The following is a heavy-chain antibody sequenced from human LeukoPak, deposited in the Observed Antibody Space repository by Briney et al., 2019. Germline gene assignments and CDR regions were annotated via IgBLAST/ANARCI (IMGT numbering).Heavy chain of an antibody. V-gene: IGHV4-4*07. CDR1: GGSISSYY. J-gene: IGHJ4*02. CDR2: IYTSGST. D-gene: IGHD1-26*01. CDR3: ARLIVGAKPGFRDY. Sequence: SETLSLTCTVSGGSISSYYWSWIRQPAGKGLEWIGRIYTSGSTNYNPSLKSRVTMSVDTSKNQFSLKLSSVTAADTAVYYCARLIVGAKPGFRDYWGQGTLVTVSS.